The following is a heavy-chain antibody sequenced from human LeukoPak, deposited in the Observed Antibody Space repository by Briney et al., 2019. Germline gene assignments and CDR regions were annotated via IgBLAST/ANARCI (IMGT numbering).Heavy chain of an antibody. D-gene: IGHD3-10*01. CDR3: ARDGWLWFGELTYYMDV. CDR1: GGSINSSSYY. CDR2: IYYSGST. J-gene: IGHJ6*03. V-gene: IGHV4-39*07. Sequence: PSETLSLTCTVSGGSINSSSYYWGWIRQPPGKGLEWIGSIYYSGSTYYNPSLKSRVTISVDSSKNQFSLKLSSVNAADTALYYCARDGWLWFGELTYYMDVWGKGITVTVSS.